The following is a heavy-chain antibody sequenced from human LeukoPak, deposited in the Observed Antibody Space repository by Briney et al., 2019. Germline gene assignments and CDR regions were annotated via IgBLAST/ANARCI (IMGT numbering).Heavy chain of an antibody. D-gene: IGHD2-2*01. V-gene: IGHV3-23*01. CDR1: GFTFSSYA. J-gene: IGHJ6*03. CDR2: ISGSGGST. Sequence: PGGSLRLSCAASGFTFSSYAMSWVRQAPGKGLEWVSAISGSGGSTYYADSVKGRFTISRDNSKNTLYLQMNSLRAEDTAVFYCAKSGDNLVVPVATAYYYYMDVWGKGTTVTVSS. CDR3: AKSGDNLVVPVATAYYYYMDV.